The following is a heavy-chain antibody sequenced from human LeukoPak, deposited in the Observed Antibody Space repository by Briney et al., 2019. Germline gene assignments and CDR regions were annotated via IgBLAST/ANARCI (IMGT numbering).Heavy chain of an antibody. V-gene: IGHV3-30*02. Sequence: GGSLRLSCAASGFAFSRYGMHWVRQAPGKGLEWVAFIRFDGSNKYLADSVRGRFTISRDNSKNTLSLQTNSLRVEDTAVYYCAKDYYYGSGSPYYVDKWGQGTLVTVSS. CDR3: AKDYYYGSGSPYYVDK. CDR1: GFAFSRYG. CDR2: IRFDGSNK. J-gene: IGHJ4*02. D-gene: IGHD3-10*01.